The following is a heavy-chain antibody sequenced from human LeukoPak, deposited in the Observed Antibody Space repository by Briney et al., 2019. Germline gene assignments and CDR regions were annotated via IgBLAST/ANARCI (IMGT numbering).Heavy chain of an antibody. V-gene: IGHV1-2*02. CDR1: GYTFTGYY. J-gene: IGHJ6*02. CDR3: ARDYGYCSSTSCFYGMDV. Sequence: GASVKVSCKASGYTFTGYYMHWVRQAPGQGLEWMGWINPNSGGTNYAQKFQGRVTMTRDTSISTAYMELSRLRSDDTAVYYCARDYGYCSSTSCFYGMDVWGQGTTVTVSS. D-gene: IGHD2-2*01. CDR2: INPNSGGT.